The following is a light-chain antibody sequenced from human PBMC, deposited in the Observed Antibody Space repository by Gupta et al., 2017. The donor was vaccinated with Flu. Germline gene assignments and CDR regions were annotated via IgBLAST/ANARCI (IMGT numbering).Light chain of an antibody. CDR3: QTWDTGTVI. V-gene: IGLV4-69*01. CDR1: SGHSNYA. Sequence: LTQXXSXXASLXAXXXXTCTLSSGHSNYAIAWHQQQPEKGPRYLMKVNTDGSLNKGDGIPDRFSGSSSGAERYLTISSLQSEDEADYYCQTWDTGTVIFGGGTKLTVL. J-gene: IGLJ2*01. CDR2: VNTDGSL.